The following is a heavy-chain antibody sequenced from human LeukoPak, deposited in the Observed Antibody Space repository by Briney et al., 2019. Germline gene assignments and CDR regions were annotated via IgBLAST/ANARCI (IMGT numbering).Heavy chain of an antibody. J-gene: IGHJ4*02. CDR2: IIPILGIA. CDR3: ASARTRYDFWSGYYGDY. V-gene: IGHV1-69*02. D-gene: IGHD3-3*01. CDR1: GGTFSSYT. Sequence: GASVKVSCKASGGTFSSYTISWVRQAPGQGLEWMGRIIPILGIANYAQKFQGRVTITADKSTSTAYMELSSLRSEDTAVYYCASARTRYDFWSGYYGDYWGQGTLSPSPQ.